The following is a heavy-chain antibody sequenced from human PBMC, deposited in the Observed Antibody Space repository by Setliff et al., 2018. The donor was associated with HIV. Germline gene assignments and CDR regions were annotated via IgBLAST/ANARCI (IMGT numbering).Heavy chain of an antibody. V-gene: IGHV4-34*01. CDR2: INHSGST. J-gene: IGHJ4*02. CDR3: ARVTNALLWFGELLFHYYFDY. Sequence: SETLSLTCAVYGGSFSGYYWSWIRQPPGKGLEWIGEINHSGSTNYNPSLKSRVTISVDTSKNQFSLKLSSVTAADTAVYYCARVTNALLWFGELLFHYYFDYWGQGTLVTVSS. D-gene: IGHD3-10*01. CDR1: GGSFSGYY.